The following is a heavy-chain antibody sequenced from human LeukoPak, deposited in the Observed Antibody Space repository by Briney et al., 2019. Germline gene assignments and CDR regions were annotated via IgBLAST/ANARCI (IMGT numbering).Heavy chain of an antibody. J-gene: IGHJ4*02. Sequence: GGSLRLSCAASGFTFSDYWMTWVRQAPGKGLEWVAHIKPDGSEKYYVDSVKGRVTISRDNAKNSLYLQMNSLRVEDTAVYYCAKPSRGRYYFVYWGQGNLVTVSS. CDR1: GFTFSDYW. CDR2: IKPDGSEK. CDR3: AKPSRGRYYFVY. V-gene: IGHV3-7*01. D-gene: IGHD3-16*01.